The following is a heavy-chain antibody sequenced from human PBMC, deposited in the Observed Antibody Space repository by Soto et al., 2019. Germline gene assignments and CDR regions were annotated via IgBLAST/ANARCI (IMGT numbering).Heavy chain of an antibody. CDR1: GYTFTGYY. CDR2: INPNSGGT. D-gene: IGHD6-6*01. V-gene: IGHV1-2*02. Sequence: QVQLVQSGAEVKKPGASVKVSCKASGYTFTGYYMHWVRQAPGQGPEWMGWINPNSGGTTYAQKFKGRATVPRETSIGTADMELTSLRSGDTPGYYWARGGSSSLDYWGQGTLVTVSS. J-gene: IGHJ4*02. CDR3: ARGGSSSLDY.